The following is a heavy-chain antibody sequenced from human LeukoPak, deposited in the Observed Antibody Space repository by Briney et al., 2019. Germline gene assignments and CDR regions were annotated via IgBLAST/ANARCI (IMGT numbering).Heavy chain of an antibody. J-gene: IGHJ4*02. Sequence: GGSLRPSCAASGFTFDDYAMYWVRQAPGKGLEWVSLISGDGGSTYYADSVKGRFTISRDNSKNSLYLQMNSLRTEDTALYYCAKAGYSSGRGVYYFDYWGQGTLVTVSS. CDR3: AKAGYSSGRGVYYFDY. D-gene: IGHD6-19*01. CDR2: ISGDGGST. CDR1: GFTFDDYA. V-gene: IGHV3-43*02.